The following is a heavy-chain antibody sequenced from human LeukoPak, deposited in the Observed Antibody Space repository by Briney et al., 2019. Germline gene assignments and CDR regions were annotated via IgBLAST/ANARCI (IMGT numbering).Heavy chain of an antibody. Sequence: HPGGSLRLSCAASGFTFSSYGMHWVRQAPGKGLEWVAFIRYDGSNKYYADSVKGRFTISRDNSKNTLYLQMNSLRAEDTAVYYCAKDRRLYGSGRHNNWFDPWGQGTLVTVSS. CDR1: GFTFSSYG. D-gene: IGHD3-10*01. J-gene: IGHJ5*02. CDR2: IRYDGSNK. V-gene: IGHV3-30*02. CDR3: AKDRRLYGSGRHNNWFDP.